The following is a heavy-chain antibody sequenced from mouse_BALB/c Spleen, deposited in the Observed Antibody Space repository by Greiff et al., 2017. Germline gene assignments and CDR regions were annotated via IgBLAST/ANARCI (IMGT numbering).Heavy chain of an antibody. CDR3: ARRYYYAMDY. CDR2: ISSGSSTI. Sequence: EVQLVVSGGGLVQPGGSRKLSCAASGFTFSSFGMHWVRQAPEKGLEWVAYISSGSSTIYYADTVKGRFTISRDNPKNTLFLQMTSLRSEDTAMYYCARRYYYAMDYWGQGTSVTVSS. J-gene: IGHJ4*01. CDR1: GFTFSSFG. V-gene: IGHV5-17*02.